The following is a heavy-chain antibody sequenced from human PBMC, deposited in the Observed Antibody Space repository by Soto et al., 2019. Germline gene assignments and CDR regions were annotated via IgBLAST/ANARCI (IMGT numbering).Heavy chain of an antibody. CDR2: IWYDGSNK. CDR3: GRDSIKAAGFDY. Sequence: QVQLVESGGGVVQPGRSLRLSCAASGFTFSSYGMHWVRQAPGKGLEWVAVIWYDGSNKYYADSVKGRFTISRDNSKNTLDLQMNSLRAEDTAVYYCGRDSIKAAGFDYWGQGTLVTVSS. V-gene: IGHV3-33*01. D-gene: IGHD6-13*01. J-gene: IGHJ4*02. CDR1: GFTFSSYG.